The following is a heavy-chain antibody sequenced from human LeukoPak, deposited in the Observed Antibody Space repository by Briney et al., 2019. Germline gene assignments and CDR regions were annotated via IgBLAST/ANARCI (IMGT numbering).Heavy chain of an antibody. D-gene: IGHD3-16*01. Sequence: SETLSLTCPVSGGSVSSSRYYWGWIRQPPGKGLEWIGSIYYTGSTYYKPSLKSRVTISVDASKNQISLKLSSVTAADTAVYYCARPRYDYVWGSPQAGWYFDLWGRGTLVTVSS. V-gene: IGHV4-39*01. J-gene: IGHJ2*01. CDR2: IYYTGST. CDR1: GGSVSSSRYY. CDR3: ARPRYDYVWGSPQAGWYFDL.